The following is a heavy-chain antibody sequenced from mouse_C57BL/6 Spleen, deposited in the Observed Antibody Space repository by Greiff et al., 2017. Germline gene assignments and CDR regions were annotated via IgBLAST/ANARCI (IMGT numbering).Heavy chain of an antibody. CDR3: ARHEGEVRYYGSSFYFDY. CDR2: FYPGSGSI. Sequence: VQLVESGAELVKPGASVKLSCKASGYTFTEYTIHWVKQRSGQGLEWIGWFYPGSGSIKYNEKFKDKATLTADKSSSTVYMELSRLTSEDSAVYFCARHEGEVRYYGSSFYFDYWGQGTTLTVSS. J-gene: IGHJ2*01. D-gene: IGHD1-1*01. V-gene: IGHV1-62-2*01. CDR1: GYTFTEYT.